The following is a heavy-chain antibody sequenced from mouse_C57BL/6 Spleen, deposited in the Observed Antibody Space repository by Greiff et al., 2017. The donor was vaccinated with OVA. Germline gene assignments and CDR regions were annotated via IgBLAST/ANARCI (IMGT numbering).Heavy chain of an antibody. V-gene: IGHV5-17*01. J-gene: IGHJ2*01. D-gene: IGHD3-1*01. CDR3: ARPGLGGYFDY. CDR1: GFTFSDYG. Sequence: DVKLVESGGGLVKPGGSLKLSCAASGFTFSDYGMHWVRQAPEKGLEWVAYISSGSSTIYYADTVKGRFTISRDNAKNTLFLQMTSLRSEDTAMYYCARPGLGGYFDYWGQGTTLTVSS. CDR2: ISSGSSTI.